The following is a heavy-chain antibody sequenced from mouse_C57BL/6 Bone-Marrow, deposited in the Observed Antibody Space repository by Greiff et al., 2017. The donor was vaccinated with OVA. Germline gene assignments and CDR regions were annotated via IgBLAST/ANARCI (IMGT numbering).Heavy chain of an antibody. J-gene: IGHJ2*01. CDR2: ISYDGSN. D-gene: IGHD1-1*01. V-gene: IGHV3-6*01. Sequence: DVKLQESGPGLVKPSQSLSLTCSVTGYSITSGYYWNWIRQFPGNKLEWMGYISYDGSNNYNPSLKNRISITRDTSKNQFFLKLNSVTTEDTATYYCARDRLLRYYFDYWGQGTTLTVSS. CDR3: ARDRLLRYYFDY. CDR1: GYSITSGYY.